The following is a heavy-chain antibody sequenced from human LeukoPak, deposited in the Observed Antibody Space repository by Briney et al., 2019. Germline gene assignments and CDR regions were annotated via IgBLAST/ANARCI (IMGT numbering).Heavy chain of an antibody. J-gene: IGHJ6*02. CDR3: ARGRGMATVYYYYGMDV. Sequence: ASVKVSFKASGYTFTSYGISGVRQAPGQGLEGMGWISAYNGNTNYAQKLQCRVTMTTDPSTSTAYMELRSLKSADTAVYYCARGRGMATVYYYYGMDVWGQGTTVTVSS. CDR2: ISAYNGNT. CDR1: GYTFTSYG. V-gene: IGHV1-18*01. D-gene: IGHD5-24*01.